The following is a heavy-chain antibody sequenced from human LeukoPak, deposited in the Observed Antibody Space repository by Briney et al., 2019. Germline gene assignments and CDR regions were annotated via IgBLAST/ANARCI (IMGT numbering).Heavy chain of an antibody. J-gene: IGHJ4*02. V-gene: IGHV3-48*01. Sequence: PGGSLRLSCVASGFTLSSHNINWVRQAPGKGLEWVSHISSSGSITYYGDSVKGRITISRDNAKNSVSLYMNSLRAEDTAVYYCAKDACSSTSCRFDYWGQGTLVTVSS. CDR3: AKDACSSTSCRFDY. CDR1: GFTLSSHN. CDR2: ISSSGSIT. D-gene: IGHD2-2*01.